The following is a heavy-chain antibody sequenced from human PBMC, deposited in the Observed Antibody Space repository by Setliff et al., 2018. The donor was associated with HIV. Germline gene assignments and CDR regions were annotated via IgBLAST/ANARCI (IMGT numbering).Heavy chain of an antibody. Sequence: SETLSLTCTVSGGSISTYFWTWIRQPPGKGPEWIGYIYTSGSTNYNTSLKSRVTISGDTSKKQFSLKLRAVTTADSDVYYCARQGRPGDFDSWGQGTLVTVSS. J-gene: IGHJ4*02. CDR3: ARQGRPGDFDS. CDR1: GGSISTYF. CDR2: IYTSGST. D-gene: IGHD7-27*01. V-gene: IGHV4-4*08.